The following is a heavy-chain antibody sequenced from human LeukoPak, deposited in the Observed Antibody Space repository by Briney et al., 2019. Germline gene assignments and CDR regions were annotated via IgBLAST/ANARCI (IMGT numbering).Heavy chain of an antibody. CDR3: ASSEAPPYSDWYFDL. Sequence: SETLSLTCTVSGGSVSSGSYYWSWIRQPPGKGLEWIGYIYYSGSTNYNPSLKSRVTTSVDTSKNQFSLKLSSVTAADTAVYYCASSEAPPYSDWYFDLWGRGTLVTVSS. J-gene: IGHJ2*01. CDR1: GGSVSSGSYY. D-gene: IGHD2-21*01. V-gene: IGHV4-61*01. CDR2: IYYSGST.